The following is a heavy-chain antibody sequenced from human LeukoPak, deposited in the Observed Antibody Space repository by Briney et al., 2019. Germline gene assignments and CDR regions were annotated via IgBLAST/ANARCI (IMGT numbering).Heavy chain of an antibody. V-gene: IGHV3-66*01. CDR1: GFTVSSNY. CDR3: ARGTVTMVDY. CDR2: IYSGGST. J-gene: IGHJ4*02. D-gene: IGHD3-10*01. Sequence: GGSLRLFCAASGFTVSSNYMSWVRQAPGRGLEWASVIYSGGSTYYADSVKGRFTISRDNSKNTLFLQMNSLRAGDTAVYYCARGTVTMVDYWGQGTLVTVSS.